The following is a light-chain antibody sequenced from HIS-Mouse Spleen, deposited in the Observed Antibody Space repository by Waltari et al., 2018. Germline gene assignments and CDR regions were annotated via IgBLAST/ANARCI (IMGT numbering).Light chain of an antibody. CDR2: EVS. V-gene: IGLV2-14*01. CDR3: SSYTSSSTF. J-gene: IGLJ1*01. Sequence: QSALTQPASVSGSPGQSITISCPGTRSDVGGYNSVPWYQQHPGKAPKLMIYEVSNRPSGVSNRFSGSKSGNTASLTISGLQAEDEADYYCSSYTSSSTFFGTGTKVTVL. CDR1: RSDVGGYNS.